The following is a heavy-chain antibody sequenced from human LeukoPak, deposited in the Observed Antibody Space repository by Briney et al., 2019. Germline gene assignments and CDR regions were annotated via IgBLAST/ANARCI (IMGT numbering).Heavy chain of an antibody. Sequence: PSETLSLTCTVSGGSISSYYWSWIRQPPGKGLEWIGYIYHNGLTNYNPSLKSRVTISIDTSKNEFSLKLTSVIAADTAVYYCAREANYYGSVSYFEGTFDYWGQGSLVTVSS. D-gene: IGHD3-10*01. V-gene: IGHV4-59*01. CDR2: IYHNGLT. CDR3: AREANYYGSVSYFEGTFDY. CDR1: GGSISSYY. J-gene: IGHJ4*02.